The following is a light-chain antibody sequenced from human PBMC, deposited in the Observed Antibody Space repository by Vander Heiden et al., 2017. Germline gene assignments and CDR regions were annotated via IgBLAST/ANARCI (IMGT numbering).Light chain of an antibody. Sequence: AIRMTQSPSSFPASTGDRVTITCRATQGISSYLAWYQQKPGKAPKLLIYAASTLQSGVPSRFSGSGSGTDFTLTISCLQSEDFATYYCQQYYSYPSTFGQGTKLEIK. CDR2: AAS. CDR1: QGISSY. J-gene: IGKJ2*01. V-gene: IGKV1-8*01. CDR3: QQYYSYPST.